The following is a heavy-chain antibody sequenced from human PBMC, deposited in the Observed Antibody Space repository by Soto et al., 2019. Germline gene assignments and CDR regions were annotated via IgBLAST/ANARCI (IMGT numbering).Heavy chain of an antibody. D-gene: IGHD2-21*02. CDR1: GGSVSSGSYY. CDR3: ASYCGSDCYSSFFD. CDR2: IDYSGST. Sequence: QVQLQESGPGLVKPSETLSLTCTVSGGSVSSGSYYWSWIRQPPGKGLEWIGCIDYSGSTNYNPSLKCRVTISVDTSQNQFSLKLSSVTAADTAVYYCASYCGSDCYSSFFDWGQETLVTVSS. V-gene: IGHV4-61*01. J-gene: IGHJ4*02.